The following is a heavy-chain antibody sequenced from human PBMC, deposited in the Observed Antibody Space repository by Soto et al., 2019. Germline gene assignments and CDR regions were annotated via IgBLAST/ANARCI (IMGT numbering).Heavy chain of an antibody. J-gene: IGHJ5*02. CDR1: GFIFSNYG. CDR3: AKSDTDIVGLVPAKSGGDYARFDP. V-gene: IGHV3-30*18. D-gene: IGHD2-15*01. CDR2: ISYDGINK. Sequence: QVQLVESGGGVVQPGRSLRLSCAASGFIFSNYGMHWVRQARGKGLEWVAVISYDGINKYYADSVKGRFTISRDNSKNTLYLQMNSLRAEDTAVYYCAKSDTDIVGLVPAKSGGDYARFDPWGQGTLVTVSS.